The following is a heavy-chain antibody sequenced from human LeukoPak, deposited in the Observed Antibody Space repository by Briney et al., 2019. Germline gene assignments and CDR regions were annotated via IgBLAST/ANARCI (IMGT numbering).Heavy chain of an antibody. CDR2: IHPSTGSP. Sequence: ASVKVPCKASGYTFTNYAMNWVRQAPGQGLDWMGWIHPSTGSPTYAQGFTGRFVFSLDTSVSTTYLQISSLKAEDTAVYFCARAFQSLGGLSLPDYWGQGTLVTVSS. V-gene: IGHV7-4-1*02. CDR1: GYTFTNYA. D-gene: IGHD3-16*02. J-gene: IGHJ4*02. CDR3: ARAFQSLGGLSLPDY.